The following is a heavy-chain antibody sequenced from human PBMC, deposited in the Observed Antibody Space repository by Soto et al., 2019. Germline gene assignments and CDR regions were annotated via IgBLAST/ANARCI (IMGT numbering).Heavy chain of an antibody. Sequence: QVQLRESGPGLVKPSETLSLACAVSGGYITSANWWSWVRQPPGKGLEWIGKIHDSGSTNNNPSLKSRVTISVDKSKNQVSLRLTSVTAADTAVYYCAKEGYYYMDVWGQGTTVTVSS. V-gene: IGHV4-4*02. J-gene: IGHJ6*02. CDR1: GGYITSANW. CDR3: AKEGYYYMDV. CDR2: IHDSGST.